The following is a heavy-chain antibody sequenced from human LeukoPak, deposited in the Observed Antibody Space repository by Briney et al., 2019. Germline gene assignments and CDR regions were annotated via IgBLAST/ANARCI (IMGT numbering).Heavy chain of an antibody. J-gene: IGHJ4*02. Sequence: SETLSLTCTVSGCTISSGGLYWIWIPQPPGKGLEGVGCNYYSGSTYYNPALKSRVTISVDTSKNQFSLKLSSVTAADTAVYYCARERYYGSGSYPPYDFDYWGQGTLVTVSS. CDR2: NYYSGST. CDR1: GCTISSGGLY. D-gene: IGHD3-10*01. V-gene: IGHV4-31*03. CDR3: ARERYYGSGSYPPYDFDY.